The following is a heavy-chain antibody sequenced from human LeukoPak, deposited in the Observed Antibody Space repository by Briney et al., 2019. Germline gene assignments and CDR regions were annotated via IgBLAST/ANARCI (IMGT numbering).Heavy chain of an antibody. V-gene: IGHV3-7*03. CDR1: GFPFNAYW. CDR2: IRQDGDTK. CDR3: ARSLPYGTTWYGRSDF. J-gene: IGHJ4*02. Sequence: GGSLRLSCAASGFPFNAYWVTWVRQAPGKGLEWVANIRQDGDTKYYVDSVKGRFTISRDNAMNSLYLQMNSLRAEDTAIYYCARSLPYGTTWYGRSDFWGQGTLVTVSS. D-gene: IGHD6-13*01.